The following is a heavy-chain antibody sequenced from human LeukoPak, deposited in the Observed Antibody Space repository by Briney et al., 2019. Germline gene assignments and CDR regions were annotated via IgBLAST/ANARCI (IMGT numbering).Heavy chain of an antibody. CDR3: ARDRGATATLNYFDY. V-gene: IGHV4-34*01. Sequence: SETLSLTCAVYGGSFSGYYWTWIRQPPGKGLEWIGEINHSGSTNYNPSLKSRVTISVDTSKNQLSLKLSSVTAADTAVYYCARDRGATATLNYFDYWGQGTLVTVSS. J-gene: IGHJ4*02. D-gene: IGHD6-25*01. CDR1: GGSFSGYY. CDR2: INHSGST.